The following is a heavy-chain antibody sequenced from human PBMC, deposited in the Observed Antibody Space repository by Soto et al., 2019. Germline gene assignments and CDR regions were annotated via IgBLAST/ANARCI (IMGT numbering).Heavy chain of an antibody. Sequence: ASVKVSCKVSGYTLTELSMHWVRQAPGKGLEWVGGFDPEDGETIYAQKFQGRVTMTEDTSTDTAYMELSSLRSEDTAVYYCATDFIYYYDSSGLAVDYWGQGTLVTVSS. CDR3: ATDFIYYYDSSGLAVDY. CDR1: GYTLTELS. J-gene: IGHJ4*02. V-gene: IGHV1-24*01. CDR2: FDPEDGET. D-gene: IGHD3-22*01.